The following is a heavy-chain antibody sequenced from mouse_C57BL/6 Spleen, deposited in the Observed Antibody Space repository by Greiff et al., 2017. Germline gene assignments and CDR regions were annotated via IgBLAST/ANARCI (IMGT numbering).Heavy chain of an antibody. CDR2: INPNNGGT. CDR3: ARTTVAYWYFDV. D-gene: IGHD1-1*01. Sequence: VQLQQSGPELVKPGASVKMSCKASGYTFTDYNMHWVKQSHGKSLEWIGYINPNNGGTSYNQKFKGKATLTVNKSSSTAYMELRSLTSEDSAVYYCARTTVAYWYFDVWGTGTTVTVSS. V-gene: IGHV1-22*01. J-gene: IGHJ1*03. CDR1: GYTFTDYN.